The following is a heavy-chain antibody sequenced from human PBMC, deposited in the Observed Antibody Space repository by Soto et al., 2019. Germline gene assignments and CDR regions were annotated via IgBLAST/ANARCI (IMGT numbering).Heavy chain of an antibody. CDR3: AREKPLSGWYFDYYYYYGMDV. D-gene: IGHD6-19*01. V-gene: IGHV1-18*01. J-gene: IGHJ6*02. Sequence: GASVKVSCKAAGYTFTSYGISWVRQAPGQGLEWMGWISAYNGNTNYAQKLQGRVTMTTDTSTSTAYMELRSLRSDDTAVYYCAREKPLSGWYFDYYYYYGMDVWGQGTTVTVSS. CDR1: GYTFTSYG. CDR2: ISAYNGNT.